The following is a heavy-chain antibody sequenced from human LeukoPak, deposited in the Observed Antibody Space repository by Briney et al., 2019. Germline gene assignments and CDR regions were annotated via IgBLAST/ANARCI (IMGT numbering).Heavy chain of an antibody. CDR3: ARDKDCSSTSCSGMFDP. CDR2: IIPIFGTA. D-gene: IGHD2-2*01. V-gene: IGHV1-69*05. CDR1: GGTFSSYA. J-gene: IGHJ5*02. Sequence: SVKVSCKASGGTFSSYAISWVRQAPGQGLEWMGGIIPIFGTANYAQKFQGRVTITTDESTSTAYMELSSLRSEDTAVYYCARDKDCSSTSCSGMFDPWGQGNLVTVSS.